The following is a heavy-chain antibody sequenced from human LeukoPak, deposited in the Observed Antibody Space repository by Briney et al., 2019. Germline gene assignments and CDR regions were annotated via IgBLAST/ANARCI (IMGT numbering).Heavy chain of an antibody. CDR2: INPNSGGT. J-gene: IGHJ4*02. CDR1: GYTFTGYY. D-gene: IGHD1-26*01. CDR3: ARSGWELRSYFDY. Sequence: ASVKVSCKASGYTFTGYYINWVRQAPGQGLEWMGWINPNSGGTNYAQKFQGRVTMTRDTSISTAYMELSRLRSDDTAVYYCARSGWELRSYFDYWGQGTLVTVSS. V-gene: IGHV1-2*02.